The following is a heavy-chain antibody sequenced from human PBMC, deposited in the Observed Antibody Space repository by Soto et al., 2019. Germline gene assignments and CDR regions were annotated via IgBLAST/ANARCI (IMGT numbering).Heavy chain of an antibody. CDR2: IYYSGST. CDR3: AREKGGLRYFDFLSGGHDAFDI. D-gene: IGHD3-9*01. J-gene: IGHJ3*02. V-gene: IGHV4-30-4*01. CDR1: GGSISSGDYY. Sequence: QVQLQESGPGLVKPSQTLSLTCTVSGGSISSGDYYWSWIRQPPGKGLEWIGYIYYSGSTYYNPSLKSRVTISVDTSKNQFSLKRSSVTAADTAVYYCAREKGGLRYFDFLSGGHDAFDIWGQGTMVTVSS.